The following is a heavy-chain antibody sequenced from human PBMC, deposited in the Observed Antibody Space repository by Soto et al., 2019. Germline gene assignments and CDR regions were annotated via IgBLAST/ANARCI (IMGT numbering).Heavy chain of an antibody. V-gene: IGHV3-23*01. Sequence: VQLLESGGGLVQWGGSLRLSCSASGFTFGTYAMNWVRQAPGKGLEWVSGISGSGSRTYYADSVKDRFTISRDNSENTVDLQMTGLSADATALYYCAGRYGSGRYHWFDSWGLGARVTVSS. D-gene: IGHD3-10*01. CDR1: GFTFGTYA. J-gene: IGHJ5*01. CDR2: ISGSGSRT. CDR3: AGRYGSGRYHWFDS.